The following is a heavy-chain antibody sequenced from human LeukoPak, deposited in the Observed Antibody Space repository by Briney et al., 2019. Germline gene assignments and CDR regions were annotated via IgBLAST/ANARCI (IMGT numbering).Heavy chain of an antibody. J-gene: IGHJ5*02. CDR2: ISAYNGNT. Sequence: ASVKVSCKASGYTFTSYGISWVRQAPGQGLEWMGWISAYNGNTNYAQKLQGRVTMTTDTSTSTAYMELRSLRSDDTAVYYCARDGETPFDYGDYVSWFDPWGQGTLVTVSP. CDR1: GYTFTSYG. V-gene: IGHV1-18*01. CDR3: ARDGETPFDYGDYVSWFDP. D-gene: IGHD4-17*01.